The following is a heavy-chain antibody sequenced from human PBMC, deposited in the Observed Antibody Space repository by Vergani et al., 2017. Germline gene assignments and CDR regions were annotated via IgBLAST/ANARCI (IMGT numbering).Heavy chain of an antibody. CDR3: ARSDGCGMDV. CDR1: GFTFSSYG. Sequence: QVQLVESGGGVVQPGRSLRLSCAASGFTFSSYGMHWVRQAPGKGLEWVAVISYDGSNKYYADSVKGRFTISRDNSKNTLYLQMNSLRAEDTAVYYCARSDGCGMDVWGQGTTVTVSS. CDR2: ISYDGSNK. J-gene: IGHJ6*02. V-gene: IGHV3-30*03. D-gene: IGHD6-19*01.